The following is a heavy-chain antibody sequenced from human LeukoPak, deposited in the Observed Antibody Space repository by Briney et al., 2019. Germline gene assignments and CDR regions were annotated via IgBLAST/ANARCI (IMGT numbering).Heavy chain of an antibody. J-gene: IGHJ3*02. V-gene: IGHV4-38-2*02. CDR2: IYHSGST. CDR3: ATGSLAARDAFDI. CDR1: GYSISSGYY. D-gene: IGHD6-6*01. Sequence: PSETLSLTCTVSGYSISSGYYWGWIRQPPGKGLEWIGSIYHSGSTYYNPSLKSRVTISVDTSKNQFSLKLSSVTAADTAVYYCATGSLAARDAFDIWGQGTMVTVSS.